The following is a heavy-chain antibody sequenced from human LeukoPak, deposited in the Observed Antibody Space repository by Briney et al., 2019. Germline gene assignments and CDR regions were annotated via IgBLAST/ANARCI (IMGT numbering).Heavy chain of an antibody. CDR2: IYHSGST. CDR3: ARANPQQLGLLDY. CDR1: GGSISSSNW. Sequence: SETLSLTCAVSGGSISSSNWWSWVRQPPGKGLEWIGEIYHSGSTNYNPSLKSRVTISVDKSKNQFSLKLSSVTAADTAVYYCARANPQQLGLLDYWGQGTLVIVSS. D-gene: IGHD6-13*01. V-gene: IGHV4-4*02. J-gene: IGHJ4*02.